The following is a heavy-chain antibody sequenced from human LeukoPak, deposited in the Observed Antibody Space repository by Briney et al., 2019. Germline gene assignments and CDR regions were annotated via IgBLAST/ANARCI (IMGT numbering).Heavy chain of an antibody. J-gene: IGHJ4*02. CDR3: TRYNNDHFDY. Sequence: PGRSLRLSCAGSGFTFGGYGMHWFRQTPGKGLEWAAVIAYDGSRAFYADSVKGRFTISRDNSKNTMSVQIDDLRAEDTAVYYCTRYNNDHFDYWGQGTLVTVSS. CDR1: GFTFGGYG. D-gene: IGHD1-14*01. CDR2: IAYDGSRA. V-gene: IGHV3-33*01.